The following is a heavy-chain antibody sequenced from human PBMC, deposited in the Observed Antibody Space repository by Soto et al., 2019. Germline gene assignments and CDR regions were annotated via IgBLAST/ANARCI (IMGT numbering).Heavy chain of an antibody. D-gene: IGHD4-17*01. J-gene: IGHJ4*02. CDR2: ISWHGGST. V-gene: IGHV3-43*01. CDR1: GFTFHDYT. Sequence: EVQLVESGGVVVQPGRSLRLSCAASGFTFHDYTMHWVRQAPGKGLEWVSLISWHGGSTDYADSVKGRFNISRDNSKNSLYLQMNSLRTEDTALYYCAKDLFTVTTGGGFHYWGQGTLVTVSS. CDR3: AKDLFTVTTGGGFHY.